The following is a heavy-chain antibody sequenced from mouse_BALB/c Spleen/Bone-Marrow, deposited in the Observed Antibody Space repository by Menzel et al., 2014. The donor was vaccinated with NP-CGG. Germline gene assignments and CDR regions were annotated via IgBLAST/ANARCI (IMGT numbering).Heavy chain of an antibody. CDR3: SRLGYYGGFAH. CDR1: GFDFSRYW. CDR2: INPDSSTI. D-gene: IGHD2-3*01. J-gene: IGHJ3*01. V-gene: IGHV4-1*02. Sequence: EVHLVESGGGLVQPGGSLKLSCAASGFDFSRYWMSWVRPAPGKGLQWIGEINPDSSTINYTPSLKDKFIISRDNAKNTLYLQMSKVRSEDTGLYYCSRLGYYGGFAHWGQGTLVTVSA.